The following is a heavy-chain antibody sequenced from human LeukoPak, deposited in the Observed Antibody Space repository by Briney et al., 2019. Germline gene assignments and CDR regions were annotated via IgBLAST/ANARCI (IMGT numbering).Heavy chain of an antibody. J-gene: IGHJ3*02. CDR1: GGSFSGYY. CDR3: ARDSLLRTSLWGDAFDI. D-gene: IGHD3-16*01. V-gene: IGHV4-34*01. Sequence: SETLSLTCAVYGGSFSGYYWSWIRQPPGKGLEWIGEINHSGSTNYNPSLKSRVTISVDKSKNQFSLKLSSVTAADTAVYYCARDSLLRTSLWGDAFDIWGQGAMVTVSS. CDR2: INHSGST.